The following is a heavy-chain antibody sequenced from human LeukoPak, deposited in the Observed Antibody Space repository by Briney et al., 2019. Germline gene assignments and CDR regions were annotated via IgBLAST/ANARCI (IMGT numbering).Heavy chain of an antibody. Sequence: GGSLRLSCAGTGFTVSAFGMSWVRQAPGKGLEWISFIRSTGGDIKYADSVKGRFTISRDTAKNSVHLQMNSLRDDDTAIYYCARVEAGSGKWVDPWGQGTLVTVSS. CDR2: IRSTGGDI. D-gene: IGHD1-1*01. CDR3: ARVEAGSGKWVDP. V-gene: IGHV3-48*02. J-gene: IGHJ5*02. CDR1: GFTVSAFG.